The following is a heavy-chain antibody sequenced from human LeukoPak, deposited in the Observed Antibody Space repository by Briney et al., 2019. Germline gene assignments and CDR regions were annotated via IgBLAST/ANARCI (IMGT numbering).Heavy chain of an antibody. V-gene: IGHV3-23*01. Sequence: PGGSLRLSCAASGFTFSSYGMSWVRQAPGKGLEWVSAISGSGGSTYYADSVKGRFTISRDNSKNTLYLQMNSLRAEDTAVYYCAKSKLMAPKEGGRPFDYWGQGTLVTVSS. J-gene: IGHJ4*02. CDR2: ISGSGGST. CDR3: AKSKLMAPKEGGRPFDY. CDR1: GFTFSSYG. D-gene: IGHD5-24*01.